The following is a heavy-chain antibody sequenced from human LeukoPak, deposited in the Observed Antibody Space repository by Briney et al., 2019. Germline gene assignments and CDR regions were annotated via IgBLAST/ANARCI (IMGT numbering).Heavy chain of an antibody. D-gene: IGHD1-1*01. Sequence: PGGSLRLSCAASGFTFGDYAMHWVRLVAGKGLESVAGLSWTSLSIGYADSVKGRFTISRDNAKASLYLEMNSLRPENTAFYYCTKDTTVALGHYYMDVWGKGITVTVSS. CDR3: TKDTTVALGHYYMDV. V-gene: IGHV3-9*01. J-gene: IGHJ6*03. CDR2: LSWTSLSI. CDR1: GFTFGDYA.